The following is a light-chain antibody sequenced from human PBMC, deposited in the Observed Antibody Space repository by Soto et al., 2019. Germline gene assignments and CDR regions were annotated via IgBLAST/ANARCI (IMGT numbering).Light chain of an antibody. Sequence: DIQLTQSPSFLSASVGGRVTITCRASQAISSYLAWYQQKPGKAPELLIYAASTLQSGVQSRFSGSGSGTDFTLTISCLQPDDCATYYCQQLKSYPRTFGQGTKLEI. CDR2: AAS. CDR3: QQLKSYPRT. V-gene: IGKV1-9*01. J-gene: IGKJ2*01. CDR1: QAISSY.